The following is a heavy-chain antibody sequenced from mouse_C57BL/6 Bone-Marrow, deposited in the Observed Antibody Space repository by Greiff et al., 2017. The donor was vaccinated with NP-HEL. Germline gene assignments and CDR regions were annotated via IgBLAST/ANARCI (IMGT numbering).Heavy chain of an antibody. J-gene: IGHJ1*03. D-gene: IGHD1-1*01. CDR3: ARKGRYYYGSSYSWYFDV. CDR1: GYTFTGYW. CDR2: ILPGSGST. V-gene: IGHV1-9*01. Sequence: VKLMESGAELMKPGASVKLSCKATGYTFTGYWIEWVKQRPGHGLEWIGEILPGSGSTNYNEKFKGKATFTADTSSNTAYMQLSSLTTEDSAIYYCARKGRYYYGSSYSWYFDVWGTGTTVTVSS.